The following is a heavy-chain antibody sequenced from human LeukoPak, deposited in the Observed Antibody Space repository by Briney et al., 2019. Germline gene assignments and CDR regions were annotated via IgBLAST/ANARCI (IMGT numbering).Heavy chain of an antibody. Sequence: PSQTLSLTCAVSGGSISSGGYSWSWIRQPPGKGLEWIGYIYHSGSTYYNPSLKSRVTISVDRSKNQFSLKLSSVTAADTAVYYCARGIGELLPQWGQGTLVTVSS. D-gene: IGHD3-10*01. CDR1: GGSISSGGYS. CDR2: IYHSGST. CDR3: ARGIGELLPQ. V-gene: IGHV4-30-2*01. J-gene: IGHJ4*02.